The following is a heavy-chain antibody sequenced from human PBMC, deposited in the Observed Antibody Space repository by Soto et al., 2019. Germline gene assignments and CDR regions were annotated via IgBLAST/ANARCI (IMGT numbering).Heavy chain of an antibody. CDR3: ARRPSPGLSLADGLNV. CDR1: GYSFTSYW. Sequence: GASLKISCKGSGYSFTSYWISWVRQMPGKGLAWMGRIDPSDSYTNYSPSFQGHVTISADKSISTAYLQWSSLKSSDTAMYYCARRPSPGLSLADGLNVWGEGTTVSVTS. CDR2: IDPSDSYT. J-gene: IGHJ6*01. V-gene: IGHV5-10-1*01.